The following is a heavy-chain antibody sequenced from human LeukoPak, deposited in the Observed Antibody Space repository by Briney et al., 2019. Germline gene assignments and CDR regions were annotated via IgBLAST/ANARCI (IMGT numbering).Heavy chain of an antibody. CDR1: GYTLTELS. V-gene: IGHV1-24*01. CDR3: ATGSRVRGVIIPNFDY. Sequence: ASVKVSCKVSGYTLTELSMHWVRQAPGKGLEWMGGFDPEDGETIYAQKFQGRVTMTEDTSTDTAYMELSGLRSEDTAVYYCATGSRVRGVIIPNFDYWGQGTLVTVSS. CDR2: FDPEDGET. D-gene: IGHD3-10*01. J-gene: IGHJ4*02.